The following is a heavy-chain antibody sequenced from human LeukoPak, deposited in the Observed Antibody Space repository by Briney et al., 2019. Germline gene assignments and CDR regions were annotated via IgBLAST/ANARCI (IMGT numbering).Heavy chain of an antibody. CDR1: GFTFSSDW. CDR3: ARYNGYAQDFDY. D-gene: IGHD5-12*01. CDR2: INSDGSST. V-gene: IGHV3-74*01. Sequence: PGRSLRLSCAASGFTFSSDWMHWVRQAPGKGLVWVSRINSDGSSTSYADSVKGRFTISRDNAKNTLYLQMNSLRAEDTAVYYCARYNGYAQDFDYWGQGTLVTVSS. J-gene: IGHJ4*02.